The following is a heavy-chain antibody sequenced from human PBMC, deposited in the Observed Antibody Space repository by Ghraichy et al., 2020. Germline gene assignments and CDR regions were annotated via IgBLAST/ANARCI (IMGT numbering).Heavy chain of an antibody. J-gene: IGHJ6*02. CDR3: ARTMVRGVTRNYYYYGMDV. D-gene: IGHD3-10*01. CDR2: IIPNLGIT. CDR1: GGTFNSYT. V-gene: IGHV1-69*02. Sequence: SVKVSCKASGGTFNSYTVSWVRQAPGQGLEWIGRIIPNLGITNYAQNFQGRVTITADKSTSTAYMELSSLRSDDTAVYYCARTMVRGVTRNYYYYGMDVWGQGTTVTVAS.